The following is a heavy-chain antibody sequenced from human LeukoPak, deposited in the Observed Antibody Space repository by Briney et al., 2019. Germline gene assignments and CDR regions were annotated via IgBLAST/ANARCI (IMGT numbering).Heavy chain of an antibody. CDR3: ARTTDYSSGFDY. V-gene: IGHV3-21*01. J-gene: IGHJ4*02. CDR2: ISTSSSYM. CDR1: EFTFSRYS. D-gene: IGHD6-19*01. Sequence: PGGSLRLSCAASEFTFSRYSMNWVRQAPGKGLEWVSSISTSSSYMFYAASVKGRFTISRDNAQNSLYLQMNSLRADDTAVYYCARTTDYSSGFDYWGQGTLVTVSP.